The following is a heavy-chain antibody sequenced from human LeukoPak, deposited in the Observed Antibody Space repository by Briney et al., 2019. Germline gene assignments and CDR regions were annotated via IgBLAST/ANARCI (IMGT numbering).Heavy chain of an antibody. V-gene: IGHV1-69*13. J-gene: IGHJ4*02. CDR1: GYTFTGYY. D-gene: IGHD5-12*01. CDR3: ARAYSGYDFFDY. CDR2: IIPIFGTA. Sequence: SVKVSCKASGYTFTGYYMHWVRQAPGQGLEWMGGIIPIFGTANYAQKFQGRVTITADESTSTAYMEVSSLRSEDTAVYYCARAYSGYDFFDYWGQGILVTVSS.